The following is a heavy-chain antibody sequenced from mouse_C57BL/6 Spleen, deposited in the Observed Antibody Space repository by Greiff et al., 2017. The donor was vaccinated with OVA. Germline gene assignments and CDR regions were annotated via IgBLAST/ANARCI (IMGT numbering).Heavy chain of an antibody. D-gene: IGHD1-1*01. CDR2: INPNNGGT. CDR3: ARAAYYGRPWFAY. V-gene: IGHV1-18*01. CDR1: GYTFTDYN. J-gene: IGHJ3*01. Sequence: EVQLQQSGPELVKPGASVKIPCKASGYTFTDYNMDWVKQSHGKSLEWIGDINPNNGGTIYNQKFKGKATLTVDKSSSTAYMELRSLTSEDTAVYYGARAAYYGRPWFAYWGQGTLVTVSA.